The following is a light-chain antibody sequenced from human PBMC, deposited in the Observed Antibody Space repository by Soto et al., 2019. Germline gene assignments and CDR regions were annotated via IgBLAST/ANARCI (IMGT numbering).Light chain of an antibody. Sequence: DIQLTQSPASVSASVGDRVTITCRASQDIASWLAWYQQKPGKAPNLLIYSASSLLSGVPSRFSGDGSETEFTLTISSLQPEDFATYYCQQADSFPLTFGGGTKVEL. CDR1: QDIASW. CDR3: QQADSFPLT. CDR2: SAS. V-gene: IGKV1-12*01. J-gene: IGKJ4*01.